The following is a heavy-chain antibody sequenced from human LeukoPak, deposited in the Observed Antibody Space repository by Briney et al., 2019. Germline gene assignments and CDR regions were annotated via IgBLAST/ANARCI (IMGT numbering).Heavy chain of an antibody. CDR3: ARESGDGYNPFDY. CDR1: GGTFSSYA. Sequence: SVKVSCKASGGTFSSYAISWVRQAPGQGLEWMGGIIPIFGTANYAQKFQGRVTITTDESTSTAYMELSSLRSEDTAVYYCARESGDGYNPFDYWGQGTLVTVSS. J-gene: IGHJ4*02. V-gene: IGHV1-69*05. CDR2: IIPIFGTA. D-gene: IGHD5-24*01.